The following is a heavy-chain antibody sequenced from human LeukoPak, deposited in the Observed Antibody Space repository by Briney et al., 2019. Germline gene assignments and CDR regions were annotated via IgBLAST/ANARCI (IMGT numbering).Heavy chain of an antibody. V-gene: IGHV3-21*01. CDR1: GFTFSSYS. CDR2: ISSSSSDI. CDR3: ARGARYSGSDYFDY. Sequence: GGSLRLSCAASGFTFSSYSMNWVRQAPGKGLEWVSSISSSSSDIYYTDSVKGRFTISRDNAKNSLYLQMNSLRAEDTAVYYCARGARYSGSDYFDYWGQGTLVTASS. J-gene: IGHJ4*02. D-gene: IGHD1-26*01.